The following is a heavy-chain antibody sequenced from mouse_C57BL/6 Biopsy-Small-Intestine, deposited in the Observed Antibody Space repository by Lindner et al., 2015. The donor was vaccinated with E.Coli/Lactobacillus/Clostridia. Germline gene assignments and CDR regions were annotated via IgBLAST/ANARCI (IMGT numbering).Heavy chain of an antibody. CDR3: ARSYYYDVPDKFDY. Sequence: SVKVSCKASGYDFTSFGLTWVRQAPGRGLEWMGWISGYNGNTKYAQRLQGRVTVTTDTSTNTAYLELKSLRSDDTAVYYCARSYYYDVPDKFDYWGQGTLVTVSS. V-gene: IGHV1-85*01. CDR2: ISGYNGNT. CDR1: GYDFTSFG. D-gene: IGHD1-1*02. J-gene: IGHJ4*01.